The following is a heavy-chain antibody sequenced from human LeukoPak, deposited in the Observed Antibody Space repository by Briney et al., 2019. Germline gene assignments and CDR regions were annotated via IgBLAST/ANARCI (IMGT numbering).Heavy chain of an antibody. CDR3: AKRDGSGSYSFDY. D-gene: IGHD3-10*01. J-gene: IGHJ4*02. CDR2: ISGSGGST. Sequence: HPVGSLRLSCAASGFTFSSYAMSWVRQAPGKGLEWVSAISGSGGSTYYADSVKGRFTISRDNSKNTLYLQMNSLRAEDTAVYYCAKRDGSGSYSFDYWGQGTLVTVSS. CDR1: GFTFSSYA. V-gene: IGHV3-23*01.